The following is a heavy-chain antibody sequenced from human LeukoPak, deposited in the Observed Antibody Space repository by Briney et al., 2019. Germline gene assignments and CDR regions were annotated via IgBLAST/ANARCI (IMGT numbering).Heavy chain of an antibody. CDR1: GFTFSDYY. Sequence: GGSLRLSCAASGFTFSDYYMSWIRQAPGQGLEWVTYISHSSGFTNYADSVKGRFAISRDNAKNSLYLQMDSLRAEDTAIYYCAKLFKAYSSTWIDYWGQGNLVTVSS. CDR3: AKLFKAYSSTWIDY. J-gene: IGHJ4*02. V-gene: IGHV3-11*03. CDR2: ISHSSGFT. D-gene: IGHD6-13*01.